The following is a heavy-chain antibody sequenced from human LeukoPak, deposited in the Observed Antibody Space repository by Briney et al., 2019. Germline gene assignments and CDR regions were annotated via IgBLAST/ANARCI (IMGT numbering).Heavy chain of an antibody. D-gene: IGHD2/OR15-2a*01. CDR2: ISDSGGST. V-gene: IGHV3-23*01. CDR3: VRSAVIPDNWFDP. J-gene: IGHJ5*02. CDR1: GLIFSNYA. Sequence: GGSLRLSCAASGLIFSNYAMNWVRQAPGKGLEWVSVISDSGGSTYYADSVKGRFTISRDNSKNMLYLQMNSLRAEDTAVYLCVRSAVIPDNWFDPWGQGTLVTVSS.